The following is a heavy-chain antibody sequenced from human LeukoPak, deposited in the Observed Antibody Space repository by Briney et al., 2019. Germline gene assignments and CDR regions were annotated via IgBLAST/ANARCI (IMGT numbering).Heavy chain of an antibody. Sequence: GGSLRLSCAASGFTFSSYGMHWVRQAPGKGLEWVAFIRYDGSNKYYADSVKGRFTISRDNSKNTLYLQMNSLRAEDTAVYYCAKMGSRGYYYYYYMDVWGKGTTVTVSS. V-gene: IGHV3-30*02. CDR1: GFTFSSYG. J-gene: IGHJ6*03. CDR3: AKMGSRGYYYYYYMDV. CDR2: IRYDGSNK.